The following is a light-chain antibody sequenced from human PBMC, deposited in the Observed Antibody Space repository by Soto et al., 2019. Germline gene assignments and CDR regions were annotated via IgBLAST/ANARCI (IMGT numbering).Light chain of an antibody. CDR2: EVS. CDR3: SSYTTSSTLLYV. Sequence: QSALTQPASVSGSPGQSITISCTGTSSDVGGYNSVSWYQQHPGKAPKLMIYEVSNRPSGVSNRFSGSKSGNTASPTISGLQAEDEADYYGSSYTTSSTLLYVFGPGTKLTVL. J-gene: IGLJ1*01. CDR1: SSDVGGYNS. V-gene: IGLV2-14*01.